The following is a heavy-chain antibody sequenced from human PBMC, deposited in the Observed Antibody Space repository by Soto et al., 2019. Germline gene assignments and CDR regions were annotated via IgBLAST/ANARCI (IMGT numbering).Heavy chain of an antibody. CDR3: ARGLRYYGSGSHYGLDV. CDR2: INHSGHT. CDR1: GESFSDFY. Sequence: QVQLQQWGAGLLRPSETLSLTCAASGESFSDFYWSWIRQPPGKGLEWIGEINHSGHTSYNPSLKSRVTISVDTSKNQFSLKLSSVTAADTAVYYCARGLRYYGSGSHYGLDVWGQGTTVTVSS. D-gene: IGHD3-10*01. J-gene: IGHJ6*02. V-gene: IGHV4-34*01.